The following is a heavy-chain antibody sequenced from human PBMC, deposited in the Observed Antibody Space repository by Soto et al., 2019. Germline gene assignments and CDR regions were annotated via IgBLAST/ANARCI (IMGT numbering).Heavy chain of an antibody. CDR2: INTQAGGT. J-gene: IGHJ4*01. CDR1: GYTFTGHY. CDR3: ARDRGNSWPRGFWC. D-gene: IGHD3-3*01. Sequence: ASVKVSCKASGYTFTGHYMHWVRQAPGQGLEWMGWINTQAGGTSYAQRFQGRVTMTRDTSMSTVYMELSRLRSDDTAVYYCARDRGNSWPRGFWCWGKGTLVAVSS. V-gene: IGHV1-2*02.